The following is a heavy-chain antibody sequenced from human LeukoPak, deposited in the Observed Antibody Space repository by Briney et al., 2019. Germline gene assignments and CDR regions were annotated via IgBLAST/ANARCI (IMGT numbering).Heavy chain of an antibody. CDR3: ARQVIPDNSLDI. Sequence: GGSLRLSCAASGFTVSSNYMSWVRQAPGKGLEWVSVIYSGGSTYYADSVKGRFTISRDNVKNIMNLQLSSLRDEDTAVYYCARQVIPDNSLDIWGPGTTVTVSS. CDR1: GFTVSSNY. J-gene: IGHJ3*02. V-gene: IGHV3-66*04. CDR2: IYSGGST. D-gene: IGHD2-2*01.